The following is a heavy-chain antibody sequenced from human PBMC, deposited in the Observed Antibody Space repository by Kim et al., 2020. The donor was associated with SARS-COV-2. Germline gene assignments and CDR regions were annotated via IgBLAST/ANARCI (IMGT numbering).Heavy chain of an antibody. V-gene: IGHV3-7*05. CDR1: GFSIGSEW. J-gene: IGHJ4*02. Sequence: GGSLRLSCAASGFSIGSEWMSWVRQAPGKGPEWVANINRDGSVRNYGESVRGRFSISRDDAENSLYLQMNSPRAEDTAVYYCAREPSAESSWGQGTLVIVSS. CDR2: INRDGSVR. CDR3: AREPSAESS.